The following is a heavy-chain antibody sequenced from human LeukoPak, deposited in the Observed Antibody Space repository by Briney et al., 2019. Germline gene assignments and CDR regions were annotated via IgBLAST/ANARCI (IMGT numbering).Heavy chain of an antibody. J-gene: IGHJ6*03. CDR1: GGSFSGYY. Sequence: PSETLSLTCAVYGGSFSGYYWSWIRQPPGKGLEWIGEINHSGSTNYNPSLKSRVTISLDTSKNQLSLKLSSVTAADTAVYYCARGPPYGDYGSNYYYYMDVWGKGTTVTISS. CDR3: ARGPPYGDYGSNYYYYMDV. V-gene: IGHV4-34*01. D-gene: IGHD4-17*01. CDR2: INHSGST.